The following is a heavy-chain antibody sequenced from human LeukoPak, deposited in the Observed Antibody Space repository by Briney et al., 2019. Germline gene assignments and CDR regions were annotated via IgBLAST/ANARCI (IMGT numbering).Heavy chain of an antibody. CDR1: GGTFSSYT. V-gene: IGHV1-18*01. D-gene: IGHD5-18*01. J-gene: IGHJ4*02. CDR3: ARNYITAMVTGYYFDY. Sequence: ASVKVSCKASGGTFSSYTISWVRQAPGQGLEWMGWISAYNGNTNYAQKLQGRVTMTTNTSTSTAYMELRSLRSDDTAVYYCARNYITAMVTGYYFDYWGQGTLVTVSS. CDR2: ISAYNGNT.